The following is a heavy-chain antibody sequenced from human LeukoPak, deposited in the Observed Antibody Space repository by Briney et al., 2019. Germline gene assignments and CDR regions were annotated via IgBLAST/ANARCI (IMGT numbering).Heavy chain of an antibody. CDR2: IIPIFGTA. Sequence: ASVKVSCKASGDTFSSYSISWVRHAPGQGLEWMGGIIPIFGTANYAQKFQGRVTMTTDTSTSTAYMELRSLRSDDTAVYYCARGGAPILWFGESYMDVWGKGTTVTVSS. D-gene: IGHD3-10*01. CDR3: ARGGAPILWFGESYMDV. CDR1: GDTFSSYS. J-gene: IGHJ6*03. V-gene: IGHV1-69*05.